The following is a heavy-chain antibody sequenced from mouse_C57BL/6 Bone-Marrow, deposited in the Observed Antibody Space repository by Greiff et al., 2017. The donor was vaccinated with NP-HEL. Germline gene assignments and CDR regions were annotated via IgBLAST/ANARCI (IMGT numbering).Heavy chain of an antibody. Sequence: EVKLMESGGGLVQPGGSLSLSCAASGFTFTDYYMSWVRQPPGKALEWLGFIRNTANGYTTEYSASVKGRFTISRDNSQSILYLQMKALRAEDSATYYCARYPDYWGQGTSVTVSS. V-gene: IGHV7-3*01. J-gene: IGHJ4*01. CDR1: GFTFTDYY. CDR3: ARYPDY. CDR2: IRNTANGYTT.